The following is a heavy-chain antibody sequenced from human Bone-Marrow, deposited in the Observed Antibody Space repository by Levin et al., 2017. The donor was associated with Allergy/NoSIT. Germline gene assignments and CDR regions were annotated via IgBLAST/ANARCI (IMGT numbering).Heavy chain of an antibody. CDR1: GGSFSGYY. D-gene: IGHD6-19*01. CDR3: AREDGIAVAGTADDAFDI. V-gene: IGHV4-34*01. CDR2: INHSGST. J-gene: IGHJ3*02. Sequence: SETLSLTCAVYGGSFSGYYWSWIRQPPGKGLEWIGEINHSGSTNYNPSLKSRVTISVDTSKNQFSLKLSSVTAADTAVYYCAREDGIAVAGTADDAFDIWGQGTMVTVSS.